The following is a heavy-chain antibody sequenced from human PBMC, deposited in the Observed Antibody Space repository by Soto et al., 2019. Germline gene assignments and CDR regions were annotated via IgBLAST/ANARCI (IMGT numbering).Heavy chain of an antibody. D-gene: IGHD3-3*01. J-gene: IGHJ5*02. CDR1: GFTFSSYS. V-gene: IGHV3-21*01. CDR2: ISSSSSYI. Sequence: GGSLRLSCAASGFTFSSYSMNWVRQAPGKGLEWVSAISSSSSYIYYADSVKGRFTISRDNAKNSLYLQMNSPRAEDTAVYYCARAHGDWFDPWGQGTLVTVSS. CDR3: ARAHGDWFDP.